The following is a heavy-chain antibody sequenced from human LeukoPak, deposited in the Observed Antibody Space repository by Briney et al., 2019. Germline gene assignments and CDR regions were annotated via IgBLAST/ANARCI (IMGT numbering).Heavy chain of an antibody. Sequence: GGSLRLSCAASGFTFSSYAMHWVRQAPGKGLEWVAVISYDGSNKYYADSVKGRFTISRDNSKNTLYLQMNSLRAEDTAVYYCARDREDDYYDSSGYYPNDYWGQGTLVTVSS. J-gene: IGHJ4*02. V-gene: IGHV3-30-3*01. D-gene: IGHD3-22*01. CDR1: GFTFSSYA. CDR2: ISYDGSNK. CDR3: ARDREDDYYDSSGYYPNDY.